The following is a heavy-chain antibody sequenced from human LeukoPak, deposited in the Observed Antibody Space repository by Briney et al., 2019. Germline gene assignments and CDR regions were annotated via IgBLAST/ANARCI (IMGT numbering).Heavy chain of an antibody. D-gene: IGHD4-17*01. CDR2: INPTGGST. CDR3: ARVPNRGDKFDP. Sequence: ASVKVSCKASGYTFTSYYMHWVRQAPGQGLEWMGLINPTGGSTGYAQKFQGRVTMTRDMSTSTDYMELSSLRSEDSAVYYCARVPNRGDKFDPWGQGTLVTVSS. J-gene: IGHJ5*02. V-gene: IGHV1-46*01. CDR1: GYTFTSYY.